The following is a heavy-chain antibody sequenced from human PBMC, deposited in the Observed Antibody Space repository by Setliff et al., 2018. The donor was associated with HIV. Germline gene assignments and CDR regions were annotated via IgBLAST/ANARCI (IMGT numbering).Heavy chain of an antibody. Sequence: ASVKVSCKASGYTFTSYYMHWVRQAPGQGLEWMGIINPSGGSASYAQKFQGRVTMTRDTSTSTVYMELRSLRSDDTAVYYCAREIGDYYDSSGYYPPTDYYYGMDVWGQGTTVTVAS. CDR2: INPSGGSA. CDR1: GYTFTSYY. CDR3: AREIGDYYDSSGYYPPTDYYYGMDV. J-gene: IGHJ6*02. D-gene: IGHD3-22*01. V-gene: IGHV1-46*01.